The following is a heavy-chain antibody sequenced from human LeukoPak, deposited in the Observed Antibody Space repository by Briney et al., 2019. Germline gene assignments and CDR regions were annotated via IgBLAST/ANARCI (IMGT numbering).Heavy chain of an antibody. Sequence: SQTLSLTCAISGDSVSSNSAAWNWIRQSPSRGLEWLGGTYYRSKWYNNYAVSVKSRITINPDTSKNQFTLQLNSVTPEDTAVYYCARIAVAGKGVDYYYGMDVWGQGTTVTVSS. CDR1: GDSVSSNSAA. CDR3: ARIAVAGKGVDYYYGMDV. D-gene: IGHD6-19*01. CDR2: TYYRSKWYN. V-gene: IGHV6-1*01. J-gene: IGHJ6*02.